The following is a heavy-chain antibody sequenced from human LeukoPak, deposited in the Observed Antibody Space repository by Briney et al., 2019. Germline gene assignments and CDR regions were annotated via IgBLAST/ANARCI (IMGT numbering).Heavy chain of an antibody. J-gene: IGHJ6*03. Sequence: PSETLSLTCTVSGGSISSGSYYWSWIRQPAGKGLEWIGRIYTSGSTNYNPSLKSRVTISVDTSKNQFSLKLSSVTAADTAVYYCARDLTVVVPAALLEYYYYYMDVWGKGTTVTVS. V-gene: IGHV4-61*02. D-gene: IGHD2-2*01. CDR1: GGSISSGSYY. CDR2: IYTSGST. CDR3: ARDLTVVVPAALLEYYYYYMDV.